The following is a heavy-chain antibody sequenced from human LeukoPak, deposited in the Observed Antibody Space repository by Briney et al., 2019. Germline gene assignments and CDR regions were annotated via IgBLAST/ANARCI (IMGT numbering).Heavy chain of an antibody. CDR2: MNPNSGNT. CDR3: ARGVRCGGDCYFGWFDP. CDR1: GYTFTSYD. Sequence: ASVKVSCKASGYTFTSYDINWVRQATGQGLEWMGWMNPNSGNTGYAQKFQGRVTMTRNTSISTAYMELSSLRSEDTAVYYCARGVRCGGDCYFGWFDPWGQGTLVTVSS. D-gene: IGHD2-21*02. J-gene: IGHJ5*02. V-gene: IGHV1-8*01.